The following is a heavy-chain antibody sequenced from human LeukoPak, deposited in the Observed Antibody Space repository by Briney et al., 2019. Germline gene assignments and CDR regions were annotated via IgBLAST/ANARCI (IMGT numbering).Heavy chain of an antibody. Sequence: GGSLRLSCAASGFTFSSYWMSWVRQAPGKGLEWVANIKGDGSEKYYVDSMKGRFAISRDNAKNSLYLQMNSLGAEDTAVYYCARSHTAMVNNYFDFWGEGTLVTVSS. CDR3: ARSHTAMVNNYFDF. D-gene: IGHD5-18*01. CDR1: GFTFSSYW. J-gene: IGHJ4*02. V-gene: IGHV3-7*05. CDR2: IKGDGSEK.